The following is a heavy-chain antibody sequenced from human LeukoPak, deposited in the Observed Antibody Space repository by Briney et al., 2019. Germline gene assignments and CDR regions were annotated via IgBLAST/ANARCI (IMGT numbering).Heavy chain of an antibody. D-gene: IGHD5-24*01. J-gene: IGHJ4*02. CDR3: AHRRDGYSDY. V-gene: IGHV2-5*01. CDR2: IYWNDEK. CDR1: GFSLSTSLVG. Sequence: SGPTLVNPAQTLTLTCTFSGFSLSTSLVGVGWIRQPPGKALDWLALIYWNDEKHYSPSLKSRLTITKDTSKNQVVLTMTNMDPVDTATYSCAHRRDGYSDYWGQGTLVTVSS.